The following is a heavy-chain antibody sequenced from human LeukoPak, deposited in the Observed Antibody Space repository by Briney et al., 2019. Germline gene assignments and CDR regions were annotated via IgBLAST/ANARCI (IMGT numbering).Heavy chain of an antibody. V-gene: IGHV1-2*02. CDR2: INPNSGGT. CDR1: GYTFTGYY. CDR3: ARDTPNYDILTGYYKGGYFDY. J-gene: IGHJ4*02. Sequence: ASVKVSCKASGYTFTGYYMHWVRQAPGQGLEWMGWINPNSGGTNYAQKFQGRVTMTRDTSISTAYMELSRLRSDDTAVYYCARDTPNYDILTGYYKGGYFDYWGQGTLVTVSS. D-gene: IGHD3-9*01.